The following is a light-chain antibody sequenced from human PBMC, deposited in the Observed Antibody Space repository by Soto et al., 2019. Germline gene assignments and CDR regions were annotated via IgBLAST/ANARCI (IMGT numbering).Light chain of an antibody. CDR2: GPF. CDR1: QGVSANS. CDR3: HQYGSAPFT. J-gene: IGKJ3*01. Sequence: EIVLTQSPGTLSLSPGDRATLSCRASQGVSANSLAWYQHKVGQAPRLLIYGPFSRATGIPDRFSGNGSETDFTLTISRLESEDFAVDFCHQYGSAPFTFGPGTKVDIK. V-gene: IGKV3-20*01.